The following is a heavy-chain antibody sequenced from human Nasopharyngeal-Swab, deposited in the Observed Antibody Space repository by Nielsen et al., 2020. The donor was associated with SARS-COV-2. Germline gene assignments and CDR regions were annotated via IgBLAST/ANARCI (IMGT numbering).Heavy chain of an antibody. J-gene: IGHJ6*02. V-gene: IGHV3-21*01. CDR1: GFTFSSYS. Sequence: GGSLRLSCAASGFTFSSYSMNWVRQAPGKGLEWVSSISSSSYIYYADSVKGRFTISRDNAKNSLYLQMNSLRAEDTAVYYCARDLGSTSSNRYYYYGMDVWGQGTTVTVSS. CDR3: ARDLGSTSSNRYYYYGMDV. D-gene: IGHD2-2*01. CDR2: ISSSSYI.